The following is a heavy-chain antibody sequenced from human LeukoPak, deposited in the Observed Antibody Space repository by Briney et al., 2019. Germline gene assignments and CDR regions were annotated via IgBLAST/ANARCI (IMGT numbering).Heavy chain of an antibody. CDR3: ARDGGYCSTTSCYAFY. J-gene: IGHJ4*02. V-gene: IGHV4-34*01. Sequence: KPSETLSLTCAVYGGSFSGYYWSWIRQPPGKGLEWIGEINHSGSTNYNPSLKSRVTISVDTSKNQFSLKLSSVTAADTAVYYCARDGGYCSTTSCYAFYWGQGTPVTVSS. CDR1: GGSFSGYY. D-gene: IGHD2-2*01. CDR2: INHSGST.